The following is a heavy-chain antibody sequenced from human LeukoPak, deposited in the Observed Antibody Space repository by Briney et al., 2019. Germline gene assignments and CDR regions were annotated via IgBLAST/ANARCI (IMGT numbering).Heavy chain of an antibody. D-gene: IGHD2-8*02. CDR3: ARDSGAVEDTGVGFDY. CDR2: IYTSGST. CDR1: GGSISSGTYY. Sequence: PPETLSLTCTVSGGSISSGTYYWNWIRQPAGKGLEWIGRIYTSGSTNYNPSLKSRVTISVDTSKNQFSLKLSSVTAADTAVYYCARDSGAVEDTGVGFDYWGQGTLVTVSS. V-gene: IGHV4-61*02. J-gene: IGHJ4*02.